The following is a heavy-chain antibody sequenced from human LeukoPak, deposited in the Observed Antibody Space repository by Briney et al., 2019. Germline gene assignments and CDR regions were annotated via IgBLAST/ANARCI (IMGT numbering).Heavy chain of an antibody. CDR2: IYFSGGT. CDR1: GDSISSSNCY. J-gene: IGHJ4*02. CDR3: ARLSLARITMISFSRSRFDY. D-gene: IGHD3-22*01. Sequence: SETLSLTCTVSGDSISSSNCYWGWIRQPPGKGLEWIGSIYFSGGTYYNASLKSRVTISVDTSKNQFSLKLSSVTAADTAVYYCARLSLARITMISFSRSRFDYWGQGTLVTVSS. V-gene: IGHV4-39*01.